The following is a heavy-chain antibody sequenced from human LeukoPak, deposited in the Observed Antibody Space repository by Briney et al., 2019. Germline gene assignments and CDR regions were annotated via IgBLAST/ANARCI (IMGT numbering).Heavy chain of an antibody. V-gene: IGHV1-18*01. D-gene: IGHD6-19*01. CDR2: INPNSGGT. J-gene: IGHJ4*02. CDR1: GYTFTSYD. CDR3: ARDRGGLVRSGY. Sequence: EASVKVSCKASGYTFTSYDINWVRQAPGQGLEWMGWINPNSGGTNYAQKFQGRVTMTTDTSTSTAYMELRSLRSEDTAVYYCARDRGGLVRSGYWGQGTLVTVSS.